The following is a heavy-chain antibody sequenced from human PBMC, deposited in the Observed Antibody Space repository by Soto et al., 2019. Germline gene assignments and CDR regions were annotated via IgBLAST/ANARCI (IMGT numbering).Heavy chain of an antibody. CDR3: ARDYSGKYYFDY. V-gene: IGHV1-69*08. D-gene: IGHD6-19*01. J-gene: IGHJ4*02. Sequence: QVQLVQSGAEVKKPGSSVKVSCKASGGTFSSYTISWVRQAPGQGLEWMGRIIPILGIANYAQKFQGRVTITADKSTSTAYMELSSLRSEDTAVYYCARDYSGKYYFDYWGQGTLVTVSS. CDR2: IIPILGIA. CDR1: GGTFSSYT.